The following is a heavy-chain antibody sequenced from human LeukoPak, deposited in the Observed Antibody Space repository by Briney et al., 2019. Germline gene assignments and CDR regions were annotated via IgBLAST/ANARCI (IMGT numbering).Heavy chain of an antibody. D-gene: IGHD6-6*01. V-gene: IGHV3-9*03. CDR3: AKIAARYYYYYYMDV. CDR2: ISWNSGSI. J-gene: IGHJ6*03. CDR1: GFTFDDYA. Sequence: PGGSLRLSCAASGFTFDDYAMHWVRHAPEKGLEWVSGISWNSGSIGYADSVKGRFTISRDNAKNSLYLQMNSLRAEDMALYYCAKIAARYYYYYYMDVWGKGTTVTVSS.